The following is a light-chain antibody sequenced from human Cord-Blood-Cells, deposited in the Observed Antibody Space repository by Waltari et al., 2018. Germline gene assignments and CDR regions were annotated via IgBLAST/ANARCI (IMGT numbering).Light chain of an antibody. Sequence: EIVMTQSPDTLSVSPGERATLSCRASQSVSSNLAWYQQKPAQTPRLLLYGASTRATGIPARFSGSGSGTEFTLTISSLQSEDFAVYYCQQYNNWPPYTFGQGTKLEIK. CDR3: QQYNNWPPYT. J-gene: IGKJ2*01. CDR1: QSVSSN. V-gene: IGKV3-15*01. CDR2: GAS.